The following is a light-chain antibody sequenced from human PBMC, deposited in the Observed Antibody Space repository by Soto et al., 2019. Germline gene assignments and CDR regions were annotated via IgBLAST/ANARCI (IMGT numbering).Light chain of an antibody. CDR2: GAS. J-gene: IGKJ1*01. CDR3: QQYSSSSWT. V-gene: IGKV3-20*01. Sequence: EIVLTQSPGTLSLSPGERATLSCRASQSVSSSFLAWYQKKPGQAPRLLIYGASSRSTGIPDRFSGSGSETDFTLTISRLEPEDFAVYYCQQYSSSSWTFGQGTKVEIK. CDR1: QSVSSSF.